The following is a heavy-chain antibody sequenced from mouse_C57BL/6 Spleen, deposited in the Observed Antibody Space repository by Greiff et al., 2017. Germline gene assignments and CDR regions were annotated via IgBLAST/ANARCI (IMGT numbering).Heavy chain of an antibody. CDR1: GYTFTDSN. CDR2: INPNNGGT. Sequence: EVQLQQSGPELVKPGASVKIPCKASGYTFTDSNMDWVKQSHGKSLEWIGDINPNNGGTIYNQKFKGKATVTVDKSSSTAYMELRSLTSEDTAVYYCARDDGSSYGWFAYWGQGTLVTVSA. CDR3: ARDDGSSYGWFAY. D-gene: IGHD1-1*01. V-gene: IGHV1-18*01. J-gene: IGHJ3*01.